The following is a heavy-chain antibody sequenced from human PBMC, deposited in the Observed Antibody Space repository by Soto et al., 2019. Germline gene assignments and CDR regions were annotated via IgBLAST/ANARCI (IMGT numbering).Heavy chain of an antibody. CDR2: IYPGDSDT. CDR3: ARSYSSSWLISMDV. J-gene: IGHJ6*02. D-gene: IGHD6-13*01. CDR1: GYSFSSHW. V-gene: IGHV5-51*01. Sequence: GESLKISCKGSGYSFSSHWIGWARQMPGKGLEWMGVIYPGDSDTRYSPSFQGQVTISGDKSISTAYLEWSSLKASDTATYYCARSYSSSWLISMDVWGQGTTVTVS.